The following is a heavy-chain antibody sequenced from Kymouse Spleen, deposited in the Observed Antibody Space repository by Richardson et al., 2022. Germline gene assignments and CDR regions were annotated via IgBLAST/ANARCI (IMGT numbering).Heavy chain of an antibody. CDR2: IYYSGST. CDR3: ARQRCTNGVCYRGDFDY. Sequence: QLQLQESGPGLVKPSETLSLTCTVSGGSISSSSYYWGWIRQPPGKGLEWIGSIYYSGSTYYNPSLKSRVTISVDTSKNQFSLKLSSVTAADTAVYYCARQRCTNGVCYRGDFDYWGQGTLVTVSS. CDR1: GGSISSSSYY. J-gene: IGHJ4*02. V-gene: IGHV4-39*01. D-gene: IGHD2-8*01.